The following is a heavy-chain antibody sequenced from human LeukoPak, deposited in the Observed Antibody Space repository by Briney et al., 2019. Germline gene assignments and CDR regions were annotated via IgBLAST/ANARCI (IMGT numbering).Heavy chain of an antibody. CDR3: ARDPRPYCSSTSCADFDY. V-gene: IGHV3-20*04. Sequence: PGGSLRLSCAASGFTFDDYGMSWVRQAPGRGLEWVSGINWNGGSTGYADSVKGRFTISRDNAKNPLYLQMNSLRAEDTALYYCARDPRPYCSSTSCADFDYWGQGTLVTVSS. CDR2: INWNGGST. CDR1: GFTFDDYG. D-gene: IGHD2-2*01. J-gene: IGHJ4*02.